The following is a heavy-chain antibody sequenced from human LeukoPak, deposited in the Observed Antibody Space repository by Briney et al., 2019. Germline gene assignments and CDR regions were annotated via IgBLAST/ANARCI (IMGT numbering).Heavy chain of an antibody. CDR3: AKRDGTSRGGFDY. D-gene: IGHD3-16*01. V-gene: IGHV3-23*01. CDR1: GFTFRDYG. J-gene: IGHJ4*02. CDR2: VTGSGDGT. Sequence: GESLRLSCSASGFTFRDYGMYWVRQAPGQGLEWVSAVTGSGDGTYYADSVKGRFTISRDNSKNTLFLQLSSLRPEDTAVYYCAKRDGTSRGGFDYWGQGTPVTVSS.